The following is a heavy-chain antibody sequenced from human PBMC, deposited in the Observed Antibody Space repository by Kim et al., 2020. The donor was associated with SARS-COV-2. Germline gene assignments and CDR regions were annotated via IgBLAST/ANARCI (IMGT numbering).Heavy chain of an antibody. CDR1: GFTFSSYA. V-gene: IGHV3-23*01. Sequence: GGSLRLSCAASGFTFSSYAMSWVRQAPGKGLEWVSAISGSGGSTYYADSVKGRFTISRDNSKNTLYLQMNSLRAEDTAVYYCAKARLERGDGYYFDYWGQGTLVTVSS. CDR2: ISGSGGST. J-gene: IGHJ4*02. D-gene: IGHD1-1*01. CDR3: AKARLERGDGYYFDY.